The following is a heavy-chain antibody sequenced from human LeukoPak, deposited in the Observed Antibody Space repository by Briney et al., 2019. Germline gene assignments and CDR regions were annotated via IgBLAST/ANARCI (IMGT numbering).Heavy chain of an antibody. CDR1: GGSFSGYY. CDR3: ARLEYRAVDFDY. V-gene: IGHV4-34*01. CDR2: IDHSGST. D-gene: IGHD2-2*01. Sequence: SETLSRTCAVYGGSFSGYYWSWIRQPPGKGLEWIGEIDHSGSTNYNPSLKSRVTISVDTSKNQFSLKLSSVTAADTAVYYCARLEYRAVDFDYWGQGTLVTVSS. J-gene: IGHJ4*02.